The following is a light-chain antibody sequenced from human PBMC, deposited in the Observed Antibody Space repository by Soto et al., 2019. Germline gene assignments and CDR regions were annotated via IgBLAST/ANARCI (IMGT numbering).Light chain of an antibody. Sequence: EIVLTQSPGTLSLSPGERATLSCRASQSVSSSYLAWYQQKPCQAPRLLIYGASSRATGIPDRFSGSWSGTDFTLTISRLEPEDFAVYYCQQYGSSPPFTFGPGTKVDIK. J-gene: IGKJ3*01. CDR1: QSVSSSY. CDR3: QQYGSSPPFT. V-gene: IGKV3-20*01. CDR2: GAS.